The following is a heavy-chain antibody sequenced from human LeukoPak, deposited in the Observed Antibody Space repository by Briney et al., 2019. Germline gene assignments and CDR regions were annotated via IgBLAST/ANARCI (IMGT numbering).Heavy chain of an antibody. J-gene: IGHJ4*02. CDR1: GGSLSGYY. CDR3: ARRISSWNVYIDK. V-gene: IGHV4-59*12. D-gene: IGHD1-1*01. CDR2: IYSSGTT. Sequence: SSETLSLTCSVSGGSLSGYYWSWIRQTPGKGLEWIGYIYSSGTTNYNRALQSRVTISLDTAKNQFSLSVTSVTAEDTAMYFCARRISSWNVYIDKWGQGIQVTVSS.